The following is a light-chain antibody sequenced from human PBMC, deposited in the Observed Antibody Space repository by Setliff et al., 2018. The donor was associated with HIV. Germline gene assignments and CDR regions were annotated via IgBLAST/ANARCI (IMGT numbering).Light chain of an antibody. CDR1: SSDVGGYNY. J-gene: IGLJ1*01. Sequence: QSVLTQPRSVSVSPGQSVTISCTGTSSDVGGYNYVSWYQQHPGKAPKLMIYDVSKRPSGVPDRFSGSKSGNTASLTISGLQAEDEADYYCCSYAGSPYYVFGTGTKVTVL. CDR3: CSYAGSPYYV. CDR2: DVS. V-gene: IGLV2-11*01.